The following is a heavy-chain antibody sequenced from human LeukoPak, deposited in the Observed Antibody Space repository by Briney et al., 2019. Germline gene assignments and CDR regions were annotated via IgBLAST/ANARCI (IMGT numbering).Heavy chain of an antibody. CDR3: ARGGSIVVVPADHYFDY. V-gene: IGHV4-31*03. J-gene: IGHJ4*02. D-gene: IGHD2-2*01. CDR2: IYYSGST. Sequence: PSQTLSLTCTVSGGSISSGGYYWSWIRQHPGKGLEWIGYIYYSGSTYYNPSLKSRVTISVDTSKNQFSLKLSSVTAADTAVYYCARGGSIVVVPADHYFDYWGQGTLVTVSS. CDR1: GGSISSGGYY.